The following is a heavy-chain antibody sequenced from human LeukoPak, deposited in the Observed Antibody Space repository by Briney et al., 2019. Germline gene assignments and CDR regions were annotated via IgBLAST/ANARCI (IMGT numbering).Heavy chain of an antibody. D-gene: IGHD6-19*01. J-gene: IGHJ5*02. CDR1: GYTFTGYY. CDR3: ARGSPAVAGTDWFDP. CDR2: INPNSGGT. Sequence: ASVKVSCKASGYTFTGYYMHWVRQAPGQGLEWMGWINPNSGGTNYAQKFQGRVTMTRGTSISTAYMELSRLRSDDTAVYYCARGSPAVAGTDWFDPWGQGTLVTVSS. V-gene: IGHV1-2*02.